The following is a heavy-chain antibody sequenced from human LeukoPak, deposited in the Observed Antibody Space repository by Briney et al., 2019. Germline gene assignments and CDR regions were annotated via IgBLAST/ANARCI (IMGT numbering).Heavy chain of an antibody. Sequence: EASVKVSCKASGYTFTSYYMHWVGQAPGQGLEWMGIINPSGGSTSYAQKFQGRVTMTRDTSTSTVYMELSSLRSEDTAVYYCARDSEQQPAQSYYYGMDVWGKGTTVTVSS. D-gene: IGHD6-13*01. CDR1: GYTFTSYY. J-gene: IGHJ6*04. V-gene: IGHV1-46*01. CDR3: ARDSEQQPAQSYYYGMDV. CDR2: INPSGGST.